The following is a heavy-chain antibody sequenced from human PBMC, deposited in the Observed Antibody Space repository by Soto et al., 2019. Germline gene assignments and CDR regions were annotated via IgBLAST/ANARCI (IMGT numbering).Heavy chain of an antibody. Sequence: QVQLVQSGAEVKKPGSSVKVSCKASGGTFSSYAISGVRQAPGQGLEWMGGIIPIFGTANYAQKFQGRVTINADESTSTAYMELSSLRSEDTAVYYCVRFHSGLGAFDIGGQVTMVTVSS. J-gene: IGHJ3*02. CDR2: IIPIFGTA. CDR1: GGTFSSYA. D-gene: IGHD6-25*01. CDR3: VRFHSGLGAFDI. V-gene: IGHV1-69*01.